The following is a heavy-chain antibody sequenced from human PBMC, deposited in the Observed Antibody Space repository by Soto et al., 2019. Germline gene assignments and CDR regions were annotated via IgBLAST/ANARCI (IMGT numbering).Heavy chain of an antibody. V-gene: IGHV4-59*08. CDR2: IYYSGGT. D-gene: IGHD2-21*01. Sequence: SETLSLTCTVSGGSISTYYWSWIRQPPGKGLEWIGYIYYSGGTNYNPSLKSRVTISVDTSKNQFSLKLSSVTAADTAVYYCARQVVIAIGSTTWFDPWGQGTLVTVSS. CDR1: GGSISTYY. J-gene: IGHJ5*02. CDR3: ARQVVIAIGSTTWFDP.